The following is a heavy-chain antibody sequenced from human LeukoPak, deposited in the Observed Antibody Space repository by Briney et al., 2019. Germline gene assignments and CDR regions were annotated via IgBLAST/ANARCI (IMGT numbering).Heavy chain of an antibody. CDR3: AKDRMIVVVITTFDY. V-gene: IGHV3-23*01. D-gene: IGHD3-22*01. CDR2: ISGSGGST. CDR1: GFTFSSYA. Sequence: GGSLRLSCAASGFTFSSYAMSWVRQAPGKGLEWVSAISGSGGSTYYADSVKGRFTISRGNSKNTLYLQMNSLRAEDTAVYYCAKDRMIVVVITTFDYWGQGTLVTVSS. J-gene: IGHJ4*02.